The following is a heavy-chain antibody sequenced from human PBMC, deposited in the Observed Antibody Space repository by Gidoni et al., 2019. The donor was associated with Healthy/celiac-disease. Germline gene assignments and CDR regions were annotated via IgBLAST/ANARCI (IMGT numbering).Heavy chain of an antibody. CDR2: IIPIFGTA. CDR3: ASAVAGTGYYYYYYMDV. V-gene: IGHV1-69*01. J-gene: IGHJ6*03. CDR1: GGTFSSYA. D-gene: IGHD6-19*01. Sequence: QVQLVQSVAEVKKPGSSVKVSCKASGGTFSSYAISWVRQAPGQGLEWMGGIIPIFGTANYAQKFQGRVTITADESTSTAYMELSSLRSEDTAVYYCASAVAGTGYYYYYYMDVWGKGTTVTVSS.